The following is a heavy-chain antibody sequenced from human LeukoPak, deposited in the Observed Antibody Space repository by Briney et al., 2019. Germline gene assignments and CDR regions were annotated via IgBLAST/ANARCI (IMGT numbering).Heavy chain of an antibody. Sequence: SETLSLICFVSGNSVINDNSIWSWIRQHPEKGLEWIGHFHPSGTTYYNPSLKSRLTISIDTSTNSFSLEMTSMTAAGTAVYYCTKGADDYKTGYWGQGTLVTVSS. CDR1: GNSVINDNSI. J-gene: IGHJ1*01. D-gene: IGHD5-24*01. CDR2: FHPSGTT. CDR3: TKGADDYKTGY. V-gene: IGHV4-31*02.